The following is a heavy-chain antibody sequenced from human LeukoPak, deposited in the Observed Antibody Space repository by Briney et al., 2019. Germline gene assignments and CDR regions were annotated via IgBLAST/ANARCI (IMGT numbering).Heavy chain of an antibody. Sequence: GASLPISCKGSGSIFTSYWISWVRQLPGKGLEWMGRIDPSDSYTNYSPSFQGHVTISADKSISTAYLQWSSLKASDTAMYYCARQGEPFDYWGQGTLVTVSS. V-gene: IGHV5-10-1*01. CDR1: GSIFTSYW. CDR3: ARQGEPFDY. D-gene: IGHD3-16*01. J-gene: IGHJ4*02. CDR2: IDPSDSYT.